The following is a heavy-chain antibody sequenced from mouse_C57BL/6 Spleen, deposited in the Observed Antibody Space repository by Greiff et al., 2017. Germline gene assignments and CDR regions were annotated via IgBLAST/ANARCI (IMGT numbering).Heavy chain of an antibody. CDR1: GYTFTSYW. CDR2: IYPGSGST. CDR3: AYSNYYAMDY. J-gene: IGHJ4*01. Sequence: VQLQQSGAELVKPGASVKMSCKASGYTFTSYWITWVKQRPGQGLEWIGDIYPGSGSTNYNGKFKSKATLTVDKSSSTAYMQLSSLTSEDSAVYYSAYSNYYAMDYWGQGTSVTVSS. V-gene: IGHV1-55*01. D-gene: IGHD2-5*01.